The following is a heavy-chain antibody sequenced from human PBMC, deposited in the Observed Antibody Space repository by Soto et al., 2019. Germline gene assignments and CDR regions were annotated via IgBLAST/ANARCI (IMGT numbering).Heavy chain of an antibody. Sequence: QVQLQESGPGLVKPSETLSLTCTVSGGSISSYYWSWIRQPPGKGLEWIGYIYYSGSTNYNPSLKSRVTISVDTSKNQFSLKLSSVTAADTAVYYCARMRNILIGYPGHFDYWGQGTLVTVSS. CDR3: ARMRNILIGYPGHFDY. CDR2: IYYSGST. CDR1: GGSISSYY. J-gene: IGHJ4*02. V-gene: IGHV4-59*01. D-gene: IGHD3-9*01.